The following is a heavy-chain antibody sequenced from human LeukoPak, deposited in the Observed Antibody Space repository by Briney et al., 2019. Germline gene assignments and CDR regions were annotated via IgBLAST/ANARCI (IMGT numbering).Heavy chain of an antibody. D-gene: IGHD2-2*02. J-gene: IGHJ4*02. CDR3: ASSQGYTGSYY. CDR1: GGSFITYY. CDR2: ITHSGST. Sequence: PSETLSLTCAVYGGSFITYYWSWIRQPPGKGLEWTGEITHSGSTNYNPSLKSRVTISLDRSKNQFSLKLSSVTAADTAVYYCASSQGYTGSYYWGQGTLVTVSS. V-gene: IGHV4-34*01.